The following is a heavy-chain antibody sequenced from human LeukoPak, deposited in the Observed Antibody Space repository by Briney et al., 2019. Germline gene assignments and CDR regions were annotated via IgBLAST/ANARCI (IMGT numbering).Heavy chain of an antibody. CDR3: ARSKAYYYGSPGDYFDY. J-gene: IGHJ4*02. Sequence: PGGSLRLSCAASGFTVSSNYVSWVRQAPGKGLEWVSVIYAGGSTYYADSVKGRFTISRDNSKNTVYLQMNNLRAQDTAVYYCARSKAYYYGSPGDYFDYWGQGSLVTVSS. D-gene: IGHD3-10*01. CDR2: IYAGGST. CDR1: GFTVSSNY. V-gene: IGHV3-53*01.